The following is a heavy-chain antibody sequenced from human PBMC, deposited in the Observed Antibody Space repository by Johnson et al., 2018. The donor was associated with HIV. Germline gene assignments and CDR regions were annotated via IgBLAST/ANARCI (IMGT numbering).Heavy chain of an antibody. J-gene: IGHJ3*02. CDR3: AREATYYDYFWGSYAFDI. Sequence: VQLVESGGGVVQPGRSLRLSCAASGFTFSSYAMHWVRQAPGKGLEWVSVIYSGGSTYYADSVKGRFTISRDNSKNTLYLQMNSLRAEDTAVYYCAREATYYDYFWGSYAFDIWGQGTMVTVSS. CDR2: IYSGGST. D-gene: IGHD3-16*01. CDR1: GFTFSSYA. V-gene: IGHV3-66*01.